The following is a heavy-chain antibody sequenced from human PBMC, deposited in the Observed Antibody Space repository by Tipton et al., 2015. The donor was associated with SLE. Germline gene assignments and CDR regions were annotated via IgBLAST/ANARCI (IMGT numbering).Heavy chain of an antibody. D-gene: IGHD6-19*01. Sequence: GLVKPSQTLSLTCAVSGASIGSGGYSWNWIRQPPGKGLQWIGYIFHSGITYYNPSLKSRVTMSVDRSKNQFSLRLTSVTAADTAVYYCATELFRGYTSGWGPDYWGQGTLVTVSS. CDR2: IFHSGIT. V-gene: IGHV4-30-2*01. J-gene: IGHJ4*02. CDR3: ATELFRGYTSGWGPDY. CDR1: GASIGSGGYS.